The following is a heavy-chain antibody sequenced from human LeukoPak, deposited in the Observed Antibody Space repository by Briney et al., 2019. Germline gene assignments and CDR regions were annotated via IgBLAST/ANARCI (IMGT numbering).Heavy chain of an antibody. J-gene: IGHJ3*01. CDR3: AKDPNGDYVGAFDG. CDR1: GFTINIYA. Sequence: GGSLRLSCAPPGFTINIYAMTWVRQAPGKGLGWVSSITVNGGGISYADSVKGRFTISRDNSKNTLYLQMNSLRAEDTAVYYCAKDPNGDYVGAFDGWNQGTRVTVSS. D-gene: IGHD4-17*01. CDR2: ITVNGGGI. V-gene: IGHV3-23*01.